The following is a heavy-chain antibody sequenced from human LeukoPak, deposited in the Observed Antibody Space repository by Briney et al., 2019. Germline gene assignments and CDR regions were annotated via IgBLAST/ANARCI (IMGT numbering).Heavy chain of an antibody. D-gene: IGHD1-26*01. V-gene: IGHV1-18*01. CDR3: ARGVGATPFDY. Sequence: ASVKVSCKASGYTFTSWGISWVRQAPGQGREGMGWISSYNGNTNYAQKLQGRVTMTTDTSTSTAYMELRSLRSDGTAVYYCARGVGATPFDYWGQGTLVTVSS. CDR1: GYTFTSWG. CDR2: ISSYNGNT. J-gene: IGHJ4*02.